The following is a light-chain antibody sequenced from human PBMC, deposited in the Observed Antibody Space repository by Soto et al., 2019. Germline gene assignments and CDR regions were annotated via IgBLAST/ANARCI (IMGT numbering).Light chain of an antibody. CDR1: HSVSSSY. V-gene: IGKV3-20*01. CDR2: GAS. CDR3: QQYGSSPPWT. Sequence: EIVLTQSPGTLSLSPGERASLSCRASHSVSSSYLAWYQQEPGQAPRLLIYGASSRATGIPDRFSGSGSGTDFTLTISRLEPEDFAVYYCQQYGSSPPWTFGQGTKVDIK. J-gene: IGKJ1*01.